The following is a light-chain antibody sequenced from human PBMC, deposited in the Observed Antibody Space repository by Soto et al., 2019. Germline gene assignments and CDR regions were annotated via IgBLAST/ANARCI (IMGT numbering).Light chain of an antibody. V-gene: IGLV2-8*01. J-gene: IGLJ2*01. CDR1: SSDVGSYNY. CDR3: SSYAGSNNLL. Sequence: QSVLTQPPSASGSPGQSVTMSCTGTSSDVGSYNYVSWYQRHPGKAPKLIIYEVSQRPSGVPDRFSGSKSGNTASLTVSGLQAEDKADYYCSSYAGSNNLLFGGGTKLTVL. CDR2: EVS.